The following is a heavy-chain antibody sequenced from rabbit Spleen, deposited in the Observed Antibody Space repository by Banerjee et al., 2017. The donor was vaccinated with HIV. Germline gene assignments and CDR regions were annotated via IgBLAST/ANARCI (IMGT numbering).Heavy chain of an antibody. D-gene: IGHD6-1*01. Sequence: EESGGDLVQPEGSLTLTCKASGLDFSSSYWIYWVRQAPGKGLEWIGCIYAGSSGSTAYASWAKGRFTISKTSSTTVTLQMTSLTAADTATYFCTRTGAAYGGSGFDPWGPGTLVTVS. CDR2: IYAGSSGST. V-gene: IGHV1S45*01. J-gene: IGHJ2*01. CDR3: TRTGAAYGGSGFDP. CDR1: GLDFSSSYW.